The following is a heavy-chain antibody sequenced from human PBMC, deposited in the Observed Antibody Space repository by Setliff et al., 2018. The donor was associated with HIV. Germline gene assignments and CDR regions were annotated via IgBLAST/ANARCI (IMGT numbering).Heavy chain of an antibody. D-gene: IGHD5-18*01. CDR2: IFYTGST. CDR3: AREVDTAMPKGYFDY. J-gene: IGHJ4*02. CDR1: GGSISSGDYY. V-gene: IGHV4-31*01. Sequence: SETLSLTCNVSGGSISSGDYYWTWIRQHPGKGLEWIGYIFYTGSTYYNPSLKSLVTMSIDTSKNHLSLTMTSVTAADTAVYYCAREVDTAMPKGYFDYWGQGTLVTVSS.